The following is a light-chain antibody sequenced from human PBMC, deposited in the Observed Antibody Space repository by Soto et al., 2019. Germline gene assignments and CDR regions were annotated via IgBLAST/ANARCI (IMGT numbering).Light chain of an antibody. CDR3: QQCNNWPPT. J-gene: IGKJ1*01. CDR1: QSVSSN. CDR2: GVS. V-gene: IGKV3-15*01. Sequence: EIVMTQSPATLSVSPGERATLSCRASQSVSSNLAWYQQKPGQAPRLLIYGVSTRATGIPARFSGSGSGTEFTLTISSLQSEDFAVYYCQQCNNWPPTFGQGTKVDIK.